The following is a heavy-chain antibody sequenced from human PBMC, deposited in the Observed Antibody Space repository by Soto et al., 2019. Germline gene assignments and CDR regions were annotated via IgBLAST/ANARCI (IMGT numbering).Heavy chain of an antibody. J-gene: IGHJ6*02. CDR1: GFTFSSYA. CDR2: ISYDGSNK. D-gene: IGHD2-2*01. V-gene: IGHV3-30-3*01. CDR3: ARERAEDIVVVPAANNPQLYYYYGMDV. Sequence: GGSLSLSCAASGFTFSSYAMHWVRQAPGKGLEWVAVISYDGSNKYYADSVKGRFTISRDNSKNTLYLQRNSLRAEDTAVYYCARERAEDIVVVPAANNPQLYYYYGMDVWGQGTTVTVSS.